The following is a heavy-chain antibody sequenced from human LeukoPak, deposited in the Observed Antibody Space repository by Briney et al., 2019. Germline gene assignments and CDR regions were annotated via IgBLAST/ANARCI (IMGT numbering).Heavy chain of an antibody. J-gene: IGHJ4*02. V-gene: IGHV1-3*01. D-gene: IGHD3-10*01. Sequence: GASVKVSCKASGYTFTTYPIHWVRQAPGQRLEWMGWINAGNGNTKYSQKFQGRVTITRDSSASTAYMELSSLGSEDTAVYYCAKDASGSHHDYWGQGTLVTVSS. CDR1: GYTFTTYP. CDR3: AKDASGSHHDY. CDR2: INAGNGNT.